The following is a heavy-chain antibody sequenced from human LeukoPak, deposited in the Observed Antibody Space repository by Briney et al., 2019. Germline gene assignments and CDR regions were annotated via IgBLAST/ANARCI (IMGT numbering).Heavy chain of an antibody. CDR1: GPTFRSYI. D-gene: IGHD3-3*01. CDR3: AKNGDFRSGAFDY. Sequence: GESLRLSCAASGPTFRSYIIHWVRQAPGKGLEWLAVISYDGRIEYYADAVKGRFTISRDNSKNTLYLQMNSLRAEDTAVYYCAKNGDFRSGAFDYWGQGTLVTVSS. J-gene: IGHJ4*02. V-gene: IGHV3-30*04. CDR2: ISYDGRIE.